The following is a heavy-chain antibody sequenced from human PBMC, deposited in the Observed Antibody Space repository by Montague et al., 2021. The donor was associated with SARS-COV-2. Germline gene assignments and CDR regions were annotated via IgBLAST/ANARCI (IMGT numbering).Heavy chain of an antibody. CDR2: IYYRGAT. CDR1: GGSIDSYY. Sequence: SETLSLTCTVSGGSIDSYYWSWLRQPPGKGLEWIGYIYYRGATNYNPSLESRVTMSVDTSKNQFSLNLSSVTAAETAMYYCARELQYNWFDPWGQGTLVTVSS. CDR3: ARELQYNWFDP. V-gene: IGHV4-59*01. D-gene: IGHD2-21*02. J-gene: IGHJ5*02.